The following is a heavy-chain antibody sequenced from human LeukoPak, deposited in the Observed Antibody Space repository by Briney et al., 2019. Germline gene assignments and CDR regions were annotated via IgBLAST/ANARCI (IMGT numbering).Heavy chain of an antibody. CDR3: ARAGSYCSGGSCYPDYYYYMDV. D-gene: IGHD2-15*01. CDR1: GGSISSSSYY. CDR2: IYYSVTT. Sequence: SETLSLTCTVSGGSISSSSYYWGWIRQPPGKGLEWIGSIYYSVTTYYNPSLKSRVTISVDTSKNQFSLKLSSVTAADTAVYYCARAGSYCSGGSCYPDYYYYMDVWGKGTTVTVSS. V-gene: IGHV4-39*07. J-gene: IGHJ6*03.